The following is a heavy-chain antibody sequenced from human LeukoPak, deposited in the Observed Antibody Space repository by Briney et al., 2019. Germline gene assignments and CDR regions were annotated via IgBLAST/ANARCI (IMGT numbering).Heavy chain of an antibody. CDR1: GGSISSGGYY. D-gene: IGHD3-10*01. J-gene: IGHJ4*02. Sequence: SETLSLTCTVSGGSISSGGYYWSWIRQHPGKGLEWIGYIYYSGSTYYNPSLKSRVTISVDTSKNQFSLKLSSVTAADTAVYYCAGGITMVRGVIRPPGYWGQGTLVTVSS. CDR2: IYYSGST. CDR3: AGGITMVRGVIRPPGY. V-gene: IGHV4-31*03.